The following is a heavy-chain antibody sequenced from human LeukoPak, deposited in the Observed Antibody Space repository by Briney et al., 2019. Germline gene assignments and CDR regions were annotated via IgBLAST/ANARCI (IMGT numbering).Heavy chain of an antibody. CDR2: MYLSGTT. J-gene: IGHJ4*02. CDR3: AGLVGRYSSGLYYYYFDY. CDR1: GDSINSLDL. D-gene: IGHD3-22*01. Sequence: SETLSLTCTVSGDSINSLDLWSWVRQPPGKGLEWIGEMYLSGTTHSNPSVKSRVTISTDKSKNQFFLNLSSVTAADTAVYYCAGLVGRYSSGLYYYYFDYWGQGTLVTVSS. V-gene: IGHV4-4*02.